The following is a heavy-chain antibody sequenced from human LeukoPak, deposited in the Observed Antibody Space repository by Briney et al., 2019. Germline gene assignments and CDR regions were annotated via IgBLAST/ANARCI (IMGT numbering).Heavy chain of an antibody. Sequence: SETLSLTCAAYGGSFSGYYWSWIRQPPGKGLEWIGEINHSGSTNYNPSLKSRVTISVDTSKNQFSLKLSSVTAADTAVYYCARGSIAAAGTFGYWGQGTLVTVSS. CDR1: GGSFSGYY. CDR2: INHSGST. V-gene: IGHV4-34*01. D-gene: IGHD6-13*01. CDR3: ARGSIAAAGTFGY. J-gene: IGHJ4*02.